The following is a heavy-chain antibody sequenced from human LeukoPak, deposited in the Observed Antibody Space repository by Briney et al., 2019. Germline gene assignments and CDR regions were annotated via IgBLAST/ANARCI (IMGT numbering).Heavy chain of an antibody. J-gene: IGHJ4*02. V-gene: IGHV3-48*01. CDR2: ISSSSSTI. CDR1: GFTFGSYS. CDR3: ARPPMSRWDPYYFDY. D-gene: IGHD1-26*01. Sequence: GGSLRLSCAASGFTFGSYSMNWVRQAPGEGLEWVSYISSSSSTIYYADSVKGRFTISRDNAKNSLYLQMNSLRAEDTAVYYCARPPMSRWDPYYFDYWGQGTLVTVSS.